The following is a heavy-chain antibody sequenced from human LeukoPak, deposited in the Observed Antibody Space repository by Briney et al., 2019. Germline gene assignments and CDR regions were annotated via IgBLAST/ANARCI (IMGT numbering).Heavy chain of an antibody. D-gene: IGHD5-12*01. V-gene: IGHV3-7*01. J-gene: IGHJ4*02. CDR1: GFTFSSYW. Sequence: GGSLRLSCAASGFTFSSYWMSWVRQAPGKGLEWVANIKQDGSEKYYVDSVKGRFTISRDNAKNSLYLQMNSLRAEDTAVYYCAREGPWISPGYQFDYWGQGTLVTVSS. CDR2: IKQDGSEK. CDR3: AREGPWISPGYQFDY.